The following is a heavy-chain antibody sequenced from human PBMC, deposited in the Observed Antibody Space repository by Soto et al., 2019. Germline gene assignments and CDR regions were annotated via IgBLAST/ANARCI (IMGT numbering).Heavy chain of an antibody. CDR1: GYSFTSYW. D-gene: IGHD1-26*01. CDR2: IDPSDSYT. Sequence: GESLKISCNGSGYSFTSYWISWVRQMSGKGLEWMGRIDPSDSYTNYSPSFQGHVTISADKSISTAYLQWSSLKASDTAMYYCARLPPCWEELNDYYYGMDVWGQGTTVTVSS. V-gene: IGHV5-10-1*01. J-gene: IGHJ6*02. CDR3: ARLPPCWEELNDYYYGMDV.